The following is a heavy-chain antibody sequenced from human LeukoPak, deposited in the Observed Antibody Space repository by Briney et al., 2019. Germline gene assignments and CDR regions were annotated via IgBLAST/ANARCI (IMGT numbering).Heavy chain of an antibody. CDR1: GYSFTSYW. CDR2: HYPGDSDT. Sequence: GESLKISCKGSGYSFTSYWIGWVRQMPGKGLEWMGHHYPGDSDTRYSPSFQGQVTISADKSISTAYLQWSSLKASDTAMYYCARASLTDYGDYVHWFDPWGQGTLVTVSS. D-gene: IGHD4-17*01. V-gene: IGHV5-51*01. CDR3: ARASLTDYGDYVHWFDP. J-gene: IGHJ5*02.